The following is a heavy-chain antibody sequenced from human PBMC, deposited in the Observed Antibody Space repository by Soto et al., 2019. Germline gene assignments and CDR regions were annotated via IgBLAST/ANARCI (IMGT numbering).Heavy chain of an antibody. CDR1: GFTFSSYS. J-gene: IGHJ5*02. CDR3: ARDMNYDFWSGYYKNWFDP. Sequence: EVQLVESVGGLVKPGGSLRLSCAASGFTFSSYSMNWVRQAPGKGLEWVSSISSSSSYIYYADSVKGRFTISRDNAKNSLYLQMNSLRAEDTAVYYCARDMNYDFWSGYYKNWFDPWGQGTLVTVSS. D-gene: IGHD3-3*01. V-gene: IGHV3-21*01. CDR2: ISSSSSYI.